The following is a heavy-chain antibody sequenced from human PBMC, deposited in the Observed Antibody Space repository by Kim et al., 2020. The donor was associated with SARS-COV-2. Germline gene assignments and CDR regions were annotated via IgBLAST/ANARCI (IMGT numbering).Heavy chain of an antibody. CDR2: INPSGGST. CDR1: GYTFTSYY. V-gene: IGHV1-46*01. J-gene: IGHJ4*02. D-gene: IGHD2-21*01. CDR3: ARGGGRWLQCGGDSRGESECTFDY. Sequence: ASVTVSCKASGYTFTSYYMHWVRQAPGQGLEWMGIINPSGGSTSYAQKFQGRVTMTRDTSTSTVYMELSSLRSEDTAVYYCARGGGRWLQCGGDSRGESECTFDYWGQGTLVTVSS.